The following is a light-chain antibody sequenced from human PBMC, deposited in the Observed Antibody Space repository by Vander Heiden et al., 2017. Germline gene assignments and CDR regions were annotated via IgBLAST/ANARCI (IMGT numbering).Light chain of an antibody. CDR1: QSVHIN. CDR3: QQYNEWPPLYT. V-gene: IGKV3-15*01. J-gene: IGKJ2*01. Sequence: EIVMTQSPATLSVSPGERATLSCRASQSVHINIAWYQQRHGQTPRLLIYAASARANGVPDRFSGSGSGTDFTLTISSLQSEDFAVYYCQQYNEWPPLYTFGQGTKLEIK. CDR2: AAS.